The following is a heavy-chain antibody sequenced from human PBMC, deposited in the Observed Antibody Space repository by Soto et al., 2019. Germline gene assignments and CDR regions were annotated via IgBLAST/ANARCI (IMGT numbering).Heavy chain of an antibody. V-gene: IGHV4-39*01. CDR3: ARMVRGNSNFDY. D-gene: IGHD3-10*01. CDR1: GGSISSSSFY. CDR2: VYYSGST. Sequence: SETLSLTCTVSGGSISSSSFYWGWIRQSPGKGLEWIGYVYYSGSTDYNPSLKSRVTISVDTSKNQFSLNLNSVTAADTAVYFCARMVRGNSNFDYWGQGTLVTSPQ. J-gene: IGHJ4*02.